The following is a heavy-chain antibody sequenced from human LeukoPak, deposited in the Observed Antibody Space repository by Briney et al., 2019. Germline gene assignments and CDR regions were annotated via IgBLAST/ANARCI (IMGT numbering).Heavy chain of an antibody. J-gene: IGHJ1*01. CDR1: GGSISSGGYY. CDR3: ARVLELRRAKGYFQH. V-gene: IGHV4-31*03. Sequence: PSETLSLTCTVSGGSISSGGYYWSWIRQHPGKGLEWIGYIYYSGSTNYNPSLKSRVTISVDTSKNQFSLKLSSVTAADTAVYYCARVLELRRAKGYFQHWGQGTLVTVSS. D-gene: IGHD1-7*01. CDR2: IYYSGST.